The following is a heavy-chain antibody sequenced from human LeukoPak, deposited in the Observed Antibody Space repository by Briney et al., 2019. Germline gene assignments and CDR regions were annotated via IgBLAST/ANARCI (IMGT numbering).Heavy chain of an antibody. Sequence: SVKVSCKASGGTFSSYAISWARQAPGQGLEWMGRIIPILGIANYAQKFQGRVTITADKSTSTAYMELSSLRSEDTAVYYCARGGYSYGYRDAFDIWGQGTMVTVSS. CDR1: GGTFSSYA. CDR2: IIPILGIA. V-gene: IGHV1-69*04. CDR3: ARGGYSYGYRDAFDI. J-gene: IGHJ3*02. D-gene: IGHD5-18*01.